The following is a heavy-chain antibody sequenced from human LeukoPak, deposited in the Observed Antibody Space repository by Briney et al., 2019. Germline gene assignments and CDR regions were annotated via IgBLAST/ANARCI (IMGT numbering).Heavy chain of an antibody. J-gene: IGHJ4*02. Sequence: SETLSLTCAVSGGSIRSSNWWSWVRQPPGKGLEWIGEIYHTGSTNYNPSLKSRVTISIDKSNNQFSLRLNSPTAADTAVYYCARDRYSYGYREPFDYWGQGTLVTVSS. CDR1: GGSIRSSNW. CDR3: ARDRYSYGYREPFDY. V-gene: IGHV4-4*02. D-gene: IGHD5-18*01. CDR2: IYHTGST.